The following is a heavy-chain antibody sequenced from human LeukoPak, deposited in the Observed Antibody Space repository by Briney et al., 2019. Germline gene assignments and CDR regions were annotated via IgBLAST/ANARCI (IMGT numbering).Heavy chain of an antibody. D-gene: IGHD3-22*01. CDR1: GFTFGDYA. CDR2: IRSKAYGGTT. J-gene: IGHJ4*02. V-gene: IGHV3-49*04. CDR3: TRVYDSSGYYQIDY. Sequence: GGSLRLSCTASGFTFGDYAMSWVRQAPGKGLEWVGFIRSKAYGGTTEYAASVKGRFTISRDDSKSIAYLQMNSLKTEDTAVYYCTRVYDSSGYYQIDYWGQGTLVTVSS.